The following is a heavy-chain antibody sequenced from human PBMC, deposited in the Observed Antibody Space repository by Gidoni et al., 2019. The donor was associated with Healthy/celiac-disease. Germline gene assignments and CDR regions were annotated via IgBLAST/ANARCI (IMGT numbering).Heavy chain of an antibody. CDR1: GGSISSSY. J-gene: IGHJ6*02. CDR2: IYYSGST. D-gene: IGHD3-3*01. CDR3: ARARADYDFWSGYYVPSYYYYYGMDV. V-gene: IGHV4-59*01. Sequence: QVQLQESGPGLVKPSETLSLTCTVSGGSISSSYWIWIRQPPGKGLEWIGYIYYSGSTNYNPSLKSRVTISVDTSKNQFSLKLSSVTAADTAVYYCARARADYDFWSGYYVPSYYYYYGMDVWGQGTTVTVSS.